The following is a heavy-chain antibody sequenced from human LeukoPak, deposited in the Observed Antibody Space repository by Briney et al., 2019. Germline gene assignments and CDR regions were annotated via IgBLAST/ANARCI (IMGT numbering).Heavy chain of an antibody. CDR3: ARVGSDFWSRTPSGFDY. CDR2: INQDGSEK. V-gene: IGHV3-7*01. D-gene: IGHD3-3*01. CDR1: GFTFSSYS. J-gene: IGHJ4*02. Sequence: PGGSLRLSCAASGFTFSSYSMNWVRQAPGKGLEWVANINQDGSEKYYVDSVKGRFIISRDNAKNSLYLQVNSLRAEDTAVYYCARVGSDFWSRTPSGFDYWGQGALVTVSS.